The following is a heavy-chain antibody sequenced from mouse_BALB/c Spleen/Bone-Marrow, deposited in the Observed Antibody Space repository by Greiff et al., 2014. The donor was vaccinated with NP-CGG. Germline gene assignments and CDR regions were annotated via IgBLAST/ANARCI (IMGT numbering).Heavy chain of an antibody. D-gene: IGHD2-2*01. V-gene: IGHV5-6-5*01. J-gene: IGHJ3*01. CDR3: AREMVTGFAY. Sequence: EVMLVESGGGLVKPGGSLKLSCAASGFTFSSYAMSWVRQTPEKRLEWVASISSGGSTYYPDGVKGRFTISRDNARNILYLQMSSLRSEDTAMYYCAREMVTGFAYWGQGTLVTVSA. CDR1: GFTFSSYA. CDR2: ISSGGST.